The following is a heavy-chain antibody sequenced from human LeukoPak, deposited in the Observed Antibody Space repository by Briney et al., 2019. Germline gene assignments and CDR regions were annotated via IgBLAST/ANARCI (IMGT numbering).Heavy chain of an antibody. CDR2: INHSGST. J-gene: IGHJ3*02. V-gene: IGHV4-34*01. CDR3: ARGGRLWSYDAFDI. CDR1: GGSFSGYY. D-gene: IGHD4/OR15-4a*01. Sequence: SETLSLTCAVYGGSFSGYYWSWIRQPPGKGLEWIGEINHSGSTNYNPSLKSRVTISVDTSKNQFSLKLSSVTAADTAVYYCARGGRLWSYDAFDIWGQGTMVTVSS.